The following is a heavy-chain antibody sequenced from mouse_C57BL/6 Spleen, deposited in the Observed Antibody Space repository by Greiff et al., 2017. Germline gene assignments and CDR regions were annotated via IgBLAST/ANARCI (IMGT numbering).Heavy chain of an antibody. CDR3: ARNVARDAMDY. CDR2: IHPNSGST. J-gene: IGHJ4*01. CDR1: GYTFTSYW. Sequence: VQLQQPGAELVKPGASVKLSCKASGYTFTSYWMHWVKQRPGQGLEWIGMIHPNSGSTNYNEKFKSKATLTVDKSSSTAYMQLSSLTSEDSAVYYCARNVARDAMDYWGQGTSVTVSS. V-gene: IGHV1-64*01. D-gene: IGHD1-1*01.